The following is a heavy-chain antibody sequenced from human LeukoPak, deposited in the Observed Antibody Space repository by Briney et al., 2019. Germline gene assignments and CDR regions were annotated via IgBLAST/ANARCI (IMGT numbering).Heavy chain of an antibody. Sequence: SETLSLTCTVSGVSISSSSYYWGWIRQPPGKGLEWIGSIYYSGSTYYNPSLKSRVTISVDTSKNQFSLKLSSVTAADTAVYYCAGPYYYDSSGYGLPFFDYWGQGTLVTVSS. CDR3: AGPYYYDSSGYGLPFFDY. CDR2: IYYSGST. J-gene: IGHJ4*02. D-gene: IGHD3-22*01. CDR1: GVSISSSSYY. V-gene: IGHV4-39*01.